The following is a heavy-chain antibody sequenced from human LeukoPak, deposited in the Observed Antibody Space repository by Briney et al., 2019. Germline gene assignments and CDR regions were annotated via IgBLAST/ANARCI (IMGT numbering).Heavy chain of an antibody. D-gene: IGHD3-22*01. Sequence: GGSLRLSCAASGFTFSSYGMSWVRQAPGKGLEWVSAISGSGGSTYYADSVKGRFTISRDNSKNTLYLQMNSLRAGDTAVYYCAKTSTYYYDSSGYNYFDYWGQGTLVTVSS. J-gene: IGHJ4*02. V-gene: IGHV3-23*01. CDR3: AKTSTYYYDSSGYNYFDY. CDR1: GFTFSSYG. CDR2: ISGSGGST.